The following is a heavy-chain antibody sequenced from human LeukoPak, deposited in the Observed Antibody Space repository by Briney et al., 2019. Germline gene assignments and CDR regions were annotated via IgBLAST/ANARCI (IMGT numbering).Heavy chain of an antibody. V-gene: IGHV4-59*12. CDR3: ARGPRITLIRGGQWYYYMDV. J-gene: IGHJ6*03. Sequence: KPSETLSLTCTVSGGSISSYYWSWIRQPPGKGLEWIGYIYYSGSPNYNPSLKSRVTISVDTSKNQFSLKLSSVTAEDTAVYYCARGPRITLIRGGQWYYYMDVWGKGTTVTISS. D-gene: IGHD3-10*01. CDR2: IYYSGSP. CDR1: GGSISSYY.